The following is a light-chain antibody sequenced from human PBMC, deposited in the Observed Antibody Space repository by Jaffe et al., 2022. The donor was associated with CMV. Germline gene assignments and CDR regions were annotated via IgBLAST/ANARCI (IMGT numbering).Light chain of an antibody. V-gene: IGKV2-28*01. CDR3: TQVLDTPWT. CDR1: QSLLHRNGYNY. CDR2: LGS. J-gene: IGKJ2*01. Sequence: DIVMTQSPLSLPVIPGEPASISCRSSQSLLHRNGYNYLNWYLQKPGKSPQLLLYLGSDRASGVPDRFSGSGSGTDFTLKISRVEADDVGVYYCTQVLDTPWTFGPGTTLEIK.